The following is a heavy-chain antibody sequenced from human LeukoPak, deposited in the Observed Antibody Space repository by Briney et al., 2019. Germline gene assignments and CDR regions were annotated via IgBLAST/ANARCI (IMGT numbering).Heavy chain of an antibody. CDR3: ARGPIYGDYVLDY. Sequence: PSQTLSLTCTVSGGSISSGGYYWSWIRQHPGKGLEWIGYIYYSGSTYYNPSLKSRVTISVDTSKNQFSLKLSSATAADTAVYYCARGPIYGDYVLDYWGQGTLVTVSS. CDR1: GGSISSGGYY. V-gene: IGHV4-31*03. J-gene: IGHJ4*02. CDR2: IYYSGST. D-gene: IGHD4-17*01.